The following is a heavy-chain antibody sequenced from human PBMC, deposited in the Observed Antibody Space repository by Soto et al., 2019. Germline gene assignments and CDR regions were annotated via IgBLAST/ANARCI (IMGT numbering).Heavy chain of an antibody. J-gene: IGHJ6*02. CDR3: ARLVTATRNYYYGMDV. Sequence: PGGSLRLSCAASGFTFRDYYMTWIRRAPGKGLEWLSYISSSGSTIYYADSVKGRFTISRDNAKNSLFLQMNSLRAEDTAVYYCARLVTATRNYYYGMDVWGQGTPVTVYS. CDR2: ISSSGSTI. V-gene: IGHV3-11*01. CDR1: GFTFRDYY. D-gene: IGHD1-20*01.